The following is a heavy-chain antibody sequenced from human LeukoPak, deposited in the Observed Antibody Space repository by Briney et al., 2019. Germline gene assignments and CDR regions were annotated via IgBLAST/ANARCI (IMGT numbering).Heavy chain of an antibody. D-gene: IGHD3-22*01. CDR2: ISYDGSNK. Sequence: GGSLRLSCAASGFTFSSYAMHWVRQAPGKGLEWVAVISYDGSNKYYADSVKGRFTISRDNPKNTLYLQMNSLRAEDTAVYYCARGPEPIVVLPYAFDIWGQGTMVTVSS. V-gene: IGHV3-30*01. CDR1: GFTFSSYA. J-gene: IGHJ3*02. CDR3: ARGPEPIVVLPYAFDI.